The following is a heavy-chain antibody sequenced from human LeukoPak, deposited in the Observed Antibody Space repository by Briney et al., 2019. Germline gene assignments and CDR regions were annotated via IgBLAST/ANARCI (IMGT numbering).Heavy chain of an antibody. V-gene: IGHV3-9*01. D-gene: IGHD3-10*01. CDR1: GFTFDDYA. Sequence: SGRSLRLSCAASGFTFDDYAMHWIRQAPGKGLEWVSGISWNSGSIGYADSVKGRFTISRDNAKNSLYLQMNSLRAEDTALYYCAKDSGVGFGELFPSYFDYWGQGNLVTVSS. J-gene: IGHJ4*02. CDR3: AKDSGVGFGELFPSYFDY. CDR2: ISWNSGSI.